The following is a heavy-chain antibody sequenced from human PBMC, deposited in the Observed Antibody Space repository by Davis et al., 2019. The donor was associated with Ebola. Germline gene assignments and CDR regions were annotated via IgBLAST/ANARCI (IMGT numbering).Heavy chain of an antibody. CDR2: IHYKGDT. V-gene: IGHV4-59*11. Sequence: SETLSLTCTVSGGSISRHYWSWIRQFPGKRLEWIAYIHYKGDTNYNPSLKSRVVISVDTSKNQFSLKLSSVTAADTAVYYCARLREGDYMDVWGKGTTVTVSS. CDR1: GGSISRHY. J-gene: IGHJ6*03. CDR3: ARLREGDYMDV.